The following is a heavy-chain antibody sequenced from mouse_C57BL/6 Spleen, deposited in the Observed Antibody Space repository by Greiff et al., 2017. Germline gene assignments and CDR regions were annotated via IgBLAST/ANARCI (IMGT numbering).Heavy chain of an antibody. Sequence: ESGPGLVKPSQSLSLTCSVTGYSITSGYYWNWIRQFPGNKLEWMGYISYDGSNNYNPSLKNRISITRDTSKNQFFLKLNSVTTEDTATYYCASYYYYGSSHYYAMDYWGQGTSVTVSS. D-gene: IGHD1-1*01. J-gene: IGHJ4*01. CDR2: ISYDGSN. V-gene: IGHV3-6*01. CDR1: GYSITSGYY. CDR3: ASYYYYGSSHYYAMDY.